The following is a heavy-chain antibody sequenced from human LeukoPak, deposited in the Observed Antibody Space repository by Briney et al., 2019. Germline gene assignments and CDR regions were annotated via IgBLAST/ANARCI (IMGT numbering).Heavy chain of an antibody. CDR3: ARDFLVTYYYDSSGYYPAGY. CDR2: INPNSGGT. D-gene: IGHD3-22*01. J-gene: IGHJ4*02. CDR1: GYTFTGYY. Sequence: ASVKVSCKASGYTFTGYYMHWVRQAPGQGLEWMGWINPNSGGTNYAQKFQGRVTMTRDTSISTAYMELRSLRSDDTAVYYCARDFLVTYYYDSSGYYPAGYWGQGTLVTVSS. V-gene: IGHV1-2*02.